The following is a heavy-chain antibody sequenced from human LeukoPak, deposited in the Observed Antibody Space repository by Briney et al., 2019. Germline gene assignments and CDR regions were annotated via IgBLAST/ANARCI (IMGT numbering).Heavy chain of an antibody. Sequence: GGSLRLSCAASGFIFSNYGLHWVRHAPGKGLVWVSRINSDGTSTSYADSVKGRFTMSRDNAKNTLYLQMNSLGADDTAVYYCARGRGGYYYDYWGQGTVVTVSS. CDR1: GFIFSNYG. CDR2: INSDGTST. D-gene: IGHD2-15*01. CDR3: ARGRGGYYYDY. V-gene: IGHV3-74*01. J-gene: IGHJ4*02.